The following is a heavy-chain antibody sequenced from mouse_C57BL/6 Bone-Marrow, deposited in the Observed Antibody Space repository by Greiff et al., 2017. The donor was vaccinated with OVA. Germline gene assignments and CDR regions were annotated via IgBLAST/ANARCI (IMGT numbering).Heavy chain of an antibody. CDR3: ARTPS. CDR2: IDPSDSYT. Sequence: LQQPGAELVRPGTSVKLSCKASGYTFTSYWMHWVKQRPGQGLEWIGVIDPSDSYTNYNQKFKGKATLTVDTSSSTAYMQLSSLTSEDAAVYYCARTPSWGQGTLVTVSA. CDR1: GYTFTSYW. V-gene: IGHV1-59*01. J-gene: IGHJ3*01.